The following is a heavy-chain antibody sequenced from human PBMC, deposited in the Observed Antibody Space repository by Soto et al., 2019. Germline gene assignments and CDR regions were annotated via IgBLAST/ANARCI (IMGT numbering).Heavy chain of an antibody. CDR3: ARVAGGRIFRSTAYYFDY. CDR1: GFTFSSYE. J-gene: IGHJ4*02. D-gene: IGHD2-2*01. V-gene: IGHV3-48*03. CDR2: ISSSGSTI. Sequence: EVQLVESGGGLVQPGESLRLSCAASGFTFSSYEMNWVRQAPGKGLEWVSYISSSGSTIYYADSVKGRFTISRDNAKNSLYLQMNSLRAEDTAVYYCARVAGGRIFRSTAYYFDYWGQGTLVTVSS.